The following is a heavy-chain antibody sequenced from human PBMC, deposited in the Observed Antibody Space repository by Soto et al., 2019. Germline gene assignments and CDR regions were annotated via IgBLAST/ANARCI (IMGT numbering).Heavy chain of an antibody. Sequence: GGSLGRSCAASGFIFSCHWMSWVRQAPGKGLEWVAKIKEDGTEKYYVDSVNGRFTISRDNAEKSLYLQMNNLRAEDTALYYCARVFQGEFVNWSQGSLVTVSS. J-gene: IGHJ4*02. CDR3: ARVFQGEFVN. D-gene: IGHD2-21*01. CDR1: GFIFSCHW. V-gene: IGHV3-7*01. CDR2: IKEDGTEK.